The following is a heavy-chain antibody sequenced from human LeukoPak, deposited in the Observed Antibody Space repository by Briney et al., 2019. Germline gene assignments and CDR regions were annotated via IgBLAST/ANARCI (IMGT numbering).Heavy chain of an antibody. CDR1: GGTFSSYA. CDR3: ARAQNGDLDY. Sequence: SVKVSYKASGGTFSSYAISWVRQAPGQGLEWMGRIIPILGIANYAQKFQGRVTITADKSTSTAYMELSSLRSEDTAVYYCARAQNGDLDYWGQGTLVTVSS. J-gene: IGHJ4*02. V-gene: IGHV1-69*04. D-gene: IGHD4-17*01. CDR2: IIPILGIA.